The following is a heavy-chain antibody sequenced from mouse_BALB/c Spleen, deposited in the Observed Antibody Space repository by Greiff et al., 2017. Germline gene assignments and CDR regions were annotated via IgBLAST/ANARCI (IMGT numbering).Heavy chain of an antibody. CDR1: GYTFTSYY. J-gene: IGHJ3*01. CDR3: TRSGGNYPAWFAY. Sequence: QVQLKQSGAELVKPGASVKLSCKASGYTFTSYYMYWVKQRPGQGLEWIGEINPSNGGTNFNEKFKSKATLTVDKSSSTAYMQLSSLTSEDSAVYYCTRSGGNYPAWFAYWGQGTLVTVSA. CDR2: INPSNGGT. V-gene: IGHV1S81*02. D-gene: IGHD2-1*01.